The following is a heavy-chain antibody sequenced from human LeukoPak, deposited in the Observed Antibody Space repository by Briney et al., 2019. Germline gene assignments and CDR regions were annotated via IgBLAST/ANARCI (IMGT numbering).Heavy chain of an antibody. J-gene: IGHJ4*02. Sequence: PGRSLRLSCAASGFTFSSYCMHWVRQAPGKGLEWVAVISYDGSNKFYADSVKGRFTLTRDNSKNTLYLQMNSLRIEDTAVYYCGRGSVGFGELNYWGQGTLVTVSS. D-gene: IGHD3-10*01. CDR2: ISYDGSNK. V-gene: IGHV3-30*03. CDR3: GRGSVGFGELNY. CDR1: GFTFSSYC.